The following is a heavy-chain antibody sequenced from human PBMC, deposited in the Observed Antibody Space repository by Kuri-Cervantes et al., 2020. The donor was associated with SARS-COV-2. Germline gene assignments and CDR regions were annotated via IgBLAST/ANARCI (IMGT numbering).Heavy chain of an antibody. J-gene: IGHJ3*02. CDR1: GGTFSSYA. V-gene: IGHV1-69*05. CDR3: ATSPNWRRGGGRDAFDI. Sequence: SVKVSCKASGGTFSSYAISWVRQAPGQGLEWMGGIIPIFGTANYAQKFQGRVTITTDESTSTAYMELSSLRSEDTAVYYCATSPNWRRGGGRDAFDIWGQGTMVTVSS. D-gene: IGHD1-20*01. CDR2: IIPIFGTA.